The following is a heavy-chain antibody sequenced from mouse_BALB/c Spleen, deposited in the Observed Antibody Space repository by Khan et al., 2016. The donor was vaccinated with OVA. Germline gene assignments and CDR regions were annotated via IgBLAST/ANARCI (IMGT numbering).Heavy chain of an antibody. CDR1: GDSITTGY. V-gene: IGHV3-8*02. CDR3: ARSTYRYSFGY. J-gene: IGHJ3*02. D-gene: IGHD2-14*01. Sequence: EVELVESGPSLVKPSQTLSLTCSVTGDSITTGYWNWIRKFPGNKLEYIGYIIYTGYTYYNPSLISRISITRHTSNNQYYLQLNSVTDEDTATYYCARSTYRYSFGYWGQGTLVTVSA. CDR2: IIYTGYT.